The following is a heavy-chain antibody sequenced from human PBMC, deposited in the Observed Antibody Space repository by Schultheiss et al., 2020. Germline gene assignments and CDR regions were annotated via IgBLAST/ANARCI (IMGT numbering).Heavy chain of an antibody. V-gene: IGHV3-23*01. CDR3: ARDGQSNYDYYYYGMDV. CDR1: GFTVSSNY. CDR2: ISGSGGST. Sequence: GGSLRLSCAASGFTVSSNYMSWVRQAPGKGLEWVSAISGSGGSTYYADSVKGRFTISRDNSKNTLYLQMNSLRAEDTAVYYCARDGQSNYDYYYYGMDVWGQGTTVTVSS. J-gene: IGHJ6*02. D-gene: IGHD4-11*01.